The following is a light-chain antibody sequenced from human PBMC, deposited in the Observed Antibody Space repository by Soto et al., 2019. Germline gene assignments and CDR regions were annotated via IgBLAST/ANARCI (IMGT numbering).Light chain of an antibody. CDR1: SSDVGSYNL. J-gene: IGLJ1*01. CDR3: FSYAGSSTFFV. V-gene: IGLV2-23*03. CDR2: EGS. Sequence: QSVLTQPASVSGSPGQSITISCTGTSSDVGSYNLVSWYQQHPGKAPKLMIYEGSKWPSGVSNRFSGSKSGNTASLTISGLQAEDEADYYCFSYAGSSTFFVFGTGTKLTVL.